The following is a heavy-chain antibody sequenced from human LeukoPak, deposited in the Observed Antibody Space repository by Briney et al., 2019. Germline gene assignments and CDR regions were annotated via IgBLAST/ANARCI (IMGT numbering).Heavy chain of an antibody. J-gene: IGHJ4*02. Sequence: PSETLSLTCTVSGGSISSSSYYWGWIRQPPGKGLEWIGSIYYSGSTYYNPSLKSRVTISVDTSKNQFSLKLSSVTAADTAVYYCASLRFLEWFDFDYWGQGTLVTVSS. D-gene: IGHD3-3*01. V-gene: IGHV4-39*01. CDR2: IYYSGST. CDR3: ASLRFLEWFDFDY. CDR1: GGSISSSSYY.